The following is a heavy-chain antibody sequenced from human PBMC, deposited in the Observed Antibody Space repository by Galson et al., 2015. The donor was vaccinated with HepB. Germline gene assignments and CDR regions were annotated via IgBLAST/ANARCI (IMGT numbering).Heavy chain of an antibody. D-gene: IGHD6-13*01. Sequence: SETLSLTCTVSGGSVSSGSYYWSWIRQPPGKGLEWIGYIYYSGSTNYNPSLKSRVTISVDTSKNQFSLKLSSVTAADTAVYYCARDNGIAAADIGMDVWGQGTTVTVSS. CDR1: GGSVSSGSYY. V-gene: IGHV4-61*01. J-gene: IGHJ6*02. CDR2: IYYSGST. CDR3: ARDNGIAAADIGMDV.